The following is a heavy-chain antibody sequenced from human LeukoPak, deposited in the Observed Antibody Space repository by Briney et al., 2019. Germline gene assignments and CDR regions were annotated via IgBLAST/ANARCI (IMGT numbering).Heavy chain of an antibody. V-gene: IGHV5-51*01. J-gene: IGHJ6*03. CDR1: GYSFTSYW. CDR3: ARLTYYDFWSGHSSYSYYMDV. D-gene: IGHD3-3*01. Sequence: GESLKISCKGSGYSFTSYWIGWVRQMPGKGLEWMGIIYPGDSDTRYSPSFQGQVTISADKSISTAYLQWSSLKASDTAMYYCARLTYYDFWSGHSSYSYYMDVWGKGTTVTVSS. CDR2: IYPGDSDT.